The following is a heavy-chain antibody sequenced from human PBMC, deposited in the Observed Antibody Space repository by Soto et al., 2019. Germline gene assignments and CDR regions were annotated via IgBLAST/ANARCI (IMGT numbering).Heavy chain of an antibody. J-gene: IGHJ6*04. CDR3: ARDEGYKPYYYYGMAV. Sequence: ASVKVSCKASGYTFTSYGISWVRQAPGQGLEWMGWISAYNGNTNYAQKLQGRVTMTTDTSTSTAYMELRSLRSDDTAVYYCARDEGYKPYYYYGMAVWGKGSRVTVPS. CDR2: ISAYNGNT. D-gene: IGHD5-12*01. V-gene: IGHV1-18*01. CDR1: GYTFTSYG.